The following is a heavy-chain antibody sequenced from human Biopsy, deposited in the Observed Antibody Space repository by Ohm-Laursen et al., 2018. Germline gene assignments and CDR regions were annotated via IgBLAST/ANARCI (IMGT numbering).Heavy chain of an antibody. D-gene: IGHD7-27*01. Sequence: SLRLSCSASGFTFSSYGIHWVRQAPGKGLEWVAVIWYDGSNKYSADSVKGRFSISRDNSKNTVYLQMNSLRAADTAVYYCVSFGINWGLSYWGQGILVTVAS. CDR3: VSFGINWGLSY. CDR1: GFTFSSYG. V-gene: IGHV3-33*01. J-gene: IGHJ4*02. CDR2: IWYDGSNK.